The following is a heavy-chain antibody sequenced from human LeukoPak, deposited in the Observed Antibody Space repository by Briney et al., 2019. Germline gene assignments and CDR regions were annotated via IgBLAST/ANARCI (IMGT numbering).Heavy chain of an antibody. J-gene: IGHJ5*02. CDR1: GFTFSSYE. CDR2: IDTGGDT. Sequence: GSLGLSCAASGFTFSSYEMNWVRQAPGKGLEWVSFIDTGGDTYYADSVKDRFTVSRDDSKNTVYLQMNSLRVEDTAVYYCARAGRCSGGSCYSFDPWGPGTLVTVSS. CDR3: ARAGRCSGGSCYSFDP. D-gene: IGHD2-15*01. V-gene: IGHV3-66*01.